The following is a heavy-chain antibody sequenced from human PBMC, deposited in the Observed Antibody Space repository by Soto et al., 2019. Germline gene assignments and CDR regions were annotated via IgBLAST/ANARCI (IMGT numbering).Heavy chain of an antibody. Sequence: GGSLRLSCAAAGFTYSGHPMGCLRQAPGTGPEWVAFVDGSGGDTSYADSVKGRFTISRDNSDNSLYLHMNSLRAEDTGRYFCAREIFAAAYAATSAFDLWGQGTLVTVSS. J-gene: IGHJ4*02. CDR1: GFTYSGHP. CDR2: VDGSGGDT. D-gene: IGHD2-8*01. CDR3: AREIFAAAYAATSAFDL. V-gene: IGHV3-23*01.